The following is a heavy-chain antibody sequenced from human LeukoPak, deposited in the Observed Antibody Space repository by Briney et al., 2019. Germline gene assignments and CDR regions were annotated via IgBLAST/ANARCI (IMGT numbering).Heavy chain of an antibody. CDR1: GGSISGYY. Sequence: PSETLSLTCTVSGGSISGYYWSWIRQPPGKGLEWIGYIYYSGSTNYNPSLKSRVTISVDTSKNQFSLKLSSVTAADTAVYYCAREEVLYYFDYWGQGTLVTVSS. J-gene: IGHJ4*02. CDR2: IYYSGST. V-gene: IGHV4-59*01. D-gene: IGHD2-15*01. CDR3: AREEVLYYFDY.